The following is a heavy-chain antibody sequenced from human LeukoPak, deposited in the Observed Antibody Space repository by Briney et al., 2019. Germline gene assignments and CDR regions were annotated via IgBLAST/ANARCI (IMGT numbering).Heavy chain of an antibody. CDR1: GGTFGSYA. CDR3: AREEYCSSTSCYYRVNAFDI. J-gene: IGHJ3*02. CDR2: IIPIFGTA. Sequence: ASVKVSCKASGGTFGSYAISWVRQAPGQGLEWMGGIIPIFGTANYAQKFQGRVTITADESTSTAYMELSSLRSEDTAVYYCAREEYCSSTSCYYRVNAFDIWGQGTMVTVSS. D-gene: IGHD2-2*01. V-gene: IGHV1-69*13.